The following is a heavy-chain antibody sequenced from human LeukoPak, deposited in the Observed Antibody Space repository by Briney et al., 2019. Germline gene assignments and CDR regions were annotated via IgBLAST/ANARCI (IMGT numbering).Heavy chain of an antibody. CDR2: ISGSGGST. V-gene: IGHV3-23*01. Sequence: GGSLRLSCAASGFTFSSYAMSWVRQAPGKGLEWVSGISGSGGSTYYADSVKGRFTISRDNSKNTLFLQMNSLRAEDTAVYYCTPDRSYAMEVWGQGATVAVS. J-gene: IGHJ6*02. CDR1: GFTFSSYA. CDR3: TPDRSYAMEV. D-gene: IGHD1-14*01.